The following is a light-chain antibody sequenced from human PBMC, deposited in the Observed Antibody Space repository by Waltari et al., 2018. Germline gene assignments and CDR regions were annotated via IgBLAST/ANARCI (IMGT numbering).Light chain of an antibody. CDR3: QQYNNWPLT. V-gene: IGKV3-15*01. Sequence: EIVLTQSPATLSVSPGERATLSCRASQTVSSNLAWYQQKPGQAPRLLIYGASTRATGIPARFSGSGSGAEFTLTISSLQPEDFAVYSCQQYNNWPLTFGQGTKVEIK. J-gene: IGKJ1*01. CDR1: QTVSSN. CDR2: GAS.